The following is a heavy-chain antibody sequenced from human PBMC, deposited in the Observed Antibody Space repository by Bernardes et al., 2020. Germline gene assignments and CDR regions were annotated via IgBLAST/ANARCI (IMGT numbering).Heavy chain of an antibody. CDR2: ISYDGSNK. J-gene: IGHJ4*02. D-gene: IGHD5-18*01. CDR3: AKDGTGYSCGYNQYYFDY. CDR1: GFTFSSYG. V-gene: IGHV3-30*18. Sequence: GGSLRLSCAASGFTFSSYGMHWVRKAPGKGLEWVAVISYDGSNKYYADSVKGRFTISRDNSKNTLYLQMNSLRAEDTAVYYCAKDGTGYSCGYNQYYFDYWGQGTLVTVSS.